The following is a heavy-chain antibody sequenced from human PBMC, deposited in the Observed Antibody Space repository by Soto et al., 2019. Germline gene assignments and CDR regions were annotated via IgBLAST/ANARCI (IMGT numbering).Heavy chain of an antibody. Sequence: QVQLQESGPGLVKPSQTLSLTCTVSGGSISSVGYYWSWIRQHPGKGLEWIGYIYNSGSTHYTPSLXCRTTMSVDTSKNQFSLKLSSVTVADTAVYFCARETVGTIDRWGQGTLVTVSS. V-gene: IGHV4-31*03. CDR3: ARETVGTIDR. CDR1: GGSISSVGYY. CDR2: IYNSGST. J-gene: IGHJ5*02. D-gene: IGHD5-12*01.